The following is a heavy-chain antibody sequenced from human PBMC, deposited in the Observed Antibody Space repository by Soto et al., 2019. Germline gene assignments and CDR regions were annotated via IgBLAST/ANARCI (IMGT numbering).Heavy chain of an antibody. V-gene: IGHV4-39*01. J-gene: IGHJ5*02. Sequence: SETLSLTCTVSGGSISSSSYYWGWIRQPPGKGLEWIGSIYYSGSTYYNPSLKSRVTISVDTSKNQFSLKLSSVTAADTAVYYCARPIITMVRGVSHFAFDPWGQGTLVTV. CDR2: IYYSGST. CDR1: GGSISSSSYY. CDR3: ARPIITMVRGVSHFAFDP. D-gene: IGHD3-10*01.